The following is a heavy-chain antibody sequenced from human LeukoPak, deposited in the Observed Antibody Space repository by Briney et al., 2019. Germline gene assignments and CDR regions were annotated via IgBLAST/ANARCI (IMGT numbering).Heavy chain of an antibody. CDR1: GGSISSYY. CDR2: IYYSGST. D-gene: IGHD3-3*01. J-gene: IGHJ4*02. CDR3: ARGTYYDFWSGSDYYFDY. Sequence: SETLSLTCTVSGGSISSYYWSWIRQPPGKGLEWIGYIYYSGSTNYNPSLKSQVTISVDTSKNQFSLKLSSVTAADTAVYYCARGTYYDFWSGSDYYFDYWGQGTLVTVSS. V-gene: IGHV4-59*01.